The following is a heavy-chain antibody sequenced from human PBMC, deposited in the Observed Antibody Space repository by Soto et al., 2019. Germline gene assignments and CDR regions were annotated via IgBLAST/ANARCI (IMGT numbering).Heavy chain of an antibody. CDR2: IYYSGST. CDR3: ARGVGYYYDSSGYRGYWNAFDI. CDR1: GGSISSYY. Sequence: SETLSLTCTVSGGSISSYYWSWSRQPPGKGLEWIGYIYYSGSTNYNPSLKSRVTISVDTSKNQFSLRLSSVTAADTAVYYCARGVGYYYDSSGYRGYWNAFDIRGQGTMVTVS. V-gene: IGHV4-59*01. D-gene: IGHD3-22*01. J-gene: IGHJ3*02.